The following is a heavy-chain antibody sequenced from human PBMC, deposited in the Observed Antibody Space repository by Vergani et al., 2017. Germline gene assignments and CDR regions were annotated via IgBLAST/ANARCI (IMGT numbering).Heavy chain of an antibody. CDR2: INHSGST. D-gene: IGHD2-2*02. J-gene: IGHJ5*02. CDR1: GGSFSGYY. Sequence: QVQLQQWGAGLLKPSETLSLTCAVYGGSFSGYYWSWIRQPPGKGLEWIGEINHSGSTNYNPSLKSRVTISVDTSKNQFSLKLSSVTAADTAVYYCARDSPPAWSSTSCYTRWFDPWGQGTLVTVSS. V-gene: IGHV4-34*01. CDR3: ARDSPPAWSSTSCYTRWFDP.